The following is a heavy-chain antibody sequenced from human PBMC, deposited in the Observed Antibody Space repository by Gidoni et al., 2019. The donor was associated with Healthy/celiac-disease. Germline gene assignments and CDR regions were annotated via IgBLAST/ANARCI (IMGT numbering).Heavy chain of an antibody. D-gene: IGHD6-13*01. CDR2: IIPIFGTA. CDR3: ARRRLIAAAGYYYYYGMDV. J-gene: IGHJ6*02. Sequence: QVQLVQSGAEVKKPGSSVKVSCKASGGTFSSYAISWVRQAPGQGLEWMGGIIPIFGTANYVQKFQCRVTITADESTSTAYMELSSLRSEDTAVYYCARRRLIAAAGYYYYYGMDVWGQGTTVTVSS. CDR1: GGTFSSYA. V-gene: IGHV1-69*01.